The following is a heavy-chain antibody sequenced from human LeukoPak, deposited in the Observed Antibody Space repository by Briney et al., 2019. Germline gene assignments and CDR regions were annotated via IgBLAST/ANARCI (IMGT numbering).Heavy chain of an antibody. CDR3: AKVSGMATTGDYFDY. D-gene: IGHD5-24*01. V-gene: IGHV3-23*01. J-gene: IGHJ4*02. Sequence: GGSLRLSCAASGFTFSSYAMSWVRQAPGKGLEWVSAIRGSGGSTYYADSVKGRFTISRDNSKNTLYLQMNSLRAEDTAVYYCAKVSGMATTGDYFDYWGQGTLVTVSS. CDR2: IRGSGGST. CDR1: GFTFSSYA.